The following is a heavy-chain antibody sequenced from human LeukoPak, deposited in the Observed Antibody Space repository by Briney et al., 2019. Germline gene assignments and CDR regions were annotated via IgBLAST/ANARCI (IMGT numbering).Heavy chain of an antibody. CDR2: ISGSGSST. V-gene: IGHV3-23*01. Sequence: GGSLRLSCAASGFPFSSYAMSWVRQAPGKGVEWVSAISGSGSSTYYADSVKGRFTISRDNSKNTLYLQMNSLRAEDTAVYYCAKALDRGYSSDYMDVWGKGTTVTVSS. CDR3: AKALDRGYSSDYMDV. D-gene: IGHD5-18*01. J-gene: IGHJ6*03. CDR1: GFPFSSYA.